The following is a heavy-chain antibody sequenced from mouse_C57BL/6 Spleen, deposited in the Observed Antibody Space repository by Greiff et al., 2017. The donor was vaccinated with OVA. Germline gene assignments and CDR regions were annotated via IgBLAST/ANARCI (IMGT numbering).Heavy chain of an antibody. CDR3: ARMRYYFDY. J-gene: IGHJ2*01. CDR1: GYTFTSYW. V-gene: IGHV1-69*01. Sequence: QVHVKQPGAELVMPGASVKLSCKASGYTFTSYWMHWVKQRPGQGLEWIGEIDPSDSYTNYNQKFKGKSTLTVDKSSSTAYMQLSSLTSEDSAVYYCARMRYYFDYWGQGTTLTVSS. CDR2: IDPSDSYT.